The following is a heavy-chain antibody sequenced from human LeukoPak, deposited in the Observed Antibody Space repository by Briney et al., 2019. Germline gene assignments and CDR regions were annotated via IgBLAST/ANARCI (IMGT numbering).Heavy chain of an antibody. V-gene: IGHV1-2*02. Sequence: GASVKVSCKASGYTFTGYYIHWVRQAPGQGLEWMGWIDPNSGGTNYAQKLQGRVTMTTDTSTSTAYMELRSLRSDDTAVYYCARDYGGKKGIDYWGQGTLVTVSS. CDR1: GYTFTGYY. D-gene: IGHD4-23*01. J-gene: IGHJ4*02. CDR2: IDPNSGGT. CDR3: ARDYGGKKGIDY.